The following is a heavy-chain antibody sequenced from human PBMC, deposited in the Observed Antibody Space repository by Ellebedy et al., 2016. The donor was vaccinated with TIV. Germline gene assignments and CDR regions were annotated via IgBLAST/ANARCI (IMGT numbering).Heavy chain of an antibody. CDR1: GDTLTEFS. Sequence: ASVKVSCXVSGDTLTEFSMHWVRQAPGQGLEWMGRISPTSGGTDYAEEFQGRVTMTRDTSISTAYMELSRLTSDDTAVYYCARDRAEGASSSGFDLWGQGTVVTVSS. V-gene: IGHV1-2*06. CDR3: ARDRAEGASSSGFDL. CDR2: ISPTSGGT. J-gene: IGHJ3*01. D-gene: IGHD6-6*01.